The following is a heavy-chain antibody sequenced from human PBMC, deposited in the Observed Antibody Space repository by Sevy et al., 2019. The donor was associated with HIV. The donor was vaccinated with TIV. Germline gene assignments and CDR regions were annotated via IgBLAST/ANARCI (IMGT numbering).Heavy chain of an antibody. CDR3: ARDDPGVRVGTSFGMDV. Sequence: WETLSLTCTVSGGSVSSGSYYWSSIRQPPEKGLEWIGHMSYSGSSSNNPSFKSRVTISVDSSNNHFSLKLRSVTAADTAVYYCARDDPGVRVGTSFGMDVWGQGTTVTVSS. CDR2: MSYSGSS. J-gene: IGHJ6*02. D-gene: IGHD1-26*01. V-gene: IGHV4-61*03. CDR1: GGSVSSGSYY.